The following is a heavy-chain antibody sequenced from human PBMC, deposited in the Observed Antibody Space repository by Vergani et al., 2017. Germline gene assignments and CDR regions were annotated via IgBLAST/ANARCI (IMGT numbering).Heavy chain of an antibody. D-gene: IGHD4-17*01. J-gene: IGHJ4*02. Sequence: EVQLVETGGGLIQPGGSLRLSCAASGFTVSSNYMSWVRQAPGKGLEWVSVIYSGGSTYYADSVKGRFTISRDNSKNTLYLQMNSLRAEDTAVYYCARERVPRYGDYFDYWGQGTLVTVSS. CDR2: IYSGGST. CDR3: ARERVPRYGDYFDY. CDR1: GFTVSSNY. V-gene: IGHV3-53*02.